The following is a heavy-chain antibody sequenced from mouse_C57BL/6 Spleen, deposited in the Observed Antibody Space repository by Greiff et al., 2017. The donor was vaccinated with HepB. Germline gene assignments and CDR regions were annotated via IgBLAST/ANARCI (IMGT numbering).Heavy chain of an antibody. J-gene: IGHJ3*01. CDR2: IYPRSGNT. Sequence: VKLQQSGAELARPGASVKLSCKASGYTFTSYGISWVKQRTGQGLEWIGEIYPRSGNTYYNEKFKGKATLTADKSSSTAYMELRSLTSEDSAVYFCARSDGNYAYWGQGTLVTVSA. CDR1: GYTFTSYG. D-gene: IGHD2-1*01. CDR3: ARSDGNYAY. V-gene: IGHV1-81*01.